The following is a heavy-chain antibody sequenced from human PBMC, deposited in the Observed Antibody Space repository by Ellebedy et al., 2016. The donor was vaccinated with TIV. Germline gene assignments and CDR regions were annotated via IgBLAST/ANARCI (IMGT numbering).Heavy chain of an antibody. D-gene: IGHD2-2*01. Sequence: AASVKVSCKASGGTFSSYAISWVRQAPGQGLEWMGRIIPILGIANYAQKFQGRVTITADKSTSTAYMELSSLRSEDTAVYYCARLPTYCSSTSCSPHAVAFDIWGQGTMVTVSS. CDR1: GGTFSSYA. V-gene: IGHV1-69*04. CDR3: ARLPTYCSSTSCSPHAVAFDI. CDR2: IIPILGIA. J-gene: IGHJ3*02.